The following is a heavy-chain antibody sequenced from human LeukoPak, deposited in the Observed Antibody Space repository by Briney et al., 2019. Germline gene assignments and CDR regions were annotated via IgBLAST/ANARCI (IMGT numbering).Heavy chain of an antibody. CDR3: ARDLNGYNKEFDY. V-gene: IGHV1-2*02. Sequence: GASVTVSCKTSGYTFTGYYMHWVRQAPGQGLEWMGWINPKNGGTSYAQKFQGRVTMTRDTSISTAFMDLSALRSDDTAVYYCARDLNGYNKEFDYWGQGTLVTVSS. CDR1: GYTFTGYY. D-gene: IGHD5-24*01. CDR2: INPKNGGT. J-gene: IGHJ4*02.